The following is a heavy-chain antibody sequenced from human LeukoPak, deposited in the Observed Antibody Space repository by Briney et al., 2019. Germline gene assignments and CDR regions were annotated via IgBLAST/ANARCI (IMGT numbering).Heavy chain of an antibody. CDR1: GGPITIYY. CDR3: ARDLGYDSSGYYL. V-gene: IGHV4-59*13. Sequence: SEPLSLTCTVSGGPITIYYWSWIRQPPGKGREGIAYISYSGNTNYNPSLKSRVTISLDTSKNQFSLKVSSVTAADTAVYYCARDLGYDSSGYYLWGQGTLVTVSS. D-gene: IGHD3-22*01. CDR2: ISYSGNT. J-gene: IGHJ4*02.